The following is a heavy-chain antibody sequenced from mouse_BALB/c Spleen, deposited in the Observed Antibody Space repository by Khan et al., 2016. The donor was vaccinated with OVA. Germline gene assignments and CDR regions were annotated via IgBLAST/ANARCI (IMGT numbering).Heavy chain of an antibody. CDR1: GYTFTSYT. Sequence: QVQLQQSGAELARPGASVKMSCKASGYTFTSYTIHWIKERPGQGLEWIGNINPSNGYTNYNQNFKDKATLTTDKSSTTAYLQLSSLTSDDSAVYNAVRDGAYHRNDGWFAYWGQGTLVTVSA. J-gene: IGHJ3*01. CDR2: INPSNGYT. D-gene: IGHD2-14*01. V-gene: IGHV1-4*01. CDR3: VRDGAYHRNDGWFAY.